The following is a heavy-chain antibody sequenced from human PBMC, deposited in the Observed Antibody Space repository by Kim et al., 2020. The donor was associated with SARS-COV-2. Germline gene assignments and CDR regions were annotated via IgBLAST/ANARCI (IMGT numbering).Heavy chain of an antibody. J-gene: IGHJ6*02. CDR1: GYTFTSYG. CDR2: ISAYNGNT. CDR3: ARELTHGSHRSFDFVDYYYGMDV. Sequence: ASVKVSCKASGYTFTSYGISWVRQAPGQGLEWMGWISAYNGNTNYAQKLQGRVTMTTDTSTSTAYMELRSLRSDDTAVYYCARELTHGSHRSFDFVDYYYGMDVWGQGTTVTVSS. D-gene: IGHD3-9*01. V-gene: IGHV1-18*04.